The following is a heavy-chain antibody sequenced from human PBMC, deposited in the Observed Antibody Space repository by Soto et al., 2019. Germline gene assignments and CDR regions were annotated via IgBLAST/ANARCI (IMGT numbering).Heavy chain of an antibody. J-gene: IGHJ6*03. CDR1: GGSISSGGYY. Sequence: PSETLSLTCTVSGGSISSGGYYWSWIRQHPGKGLEWIGYIYYSGSTYYNPSLKSRVTISVDTSKNQFSLKLSSVTAADTAVYYCARGGLRGVIPELYYMDVWGKGTTVTVSS. D-gene: IGHD3-10*01. CDR2: IYYSGST. CDR3: ARGGLRGVIPELYYMDV. V-gene: IGHV4-31*03.